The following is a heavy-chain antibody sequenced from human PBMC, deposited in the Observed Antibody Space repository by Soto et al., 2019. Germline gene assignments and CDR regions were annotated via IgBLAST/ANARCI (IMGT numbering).Heavy chain of an antibody. CDR1: GGSISGYY. V-gene: IGHV4-34*01. D-gene: IGHD3-3*01. J-gene: IGHJ4*02. CDR2: INHSGST. CDR3: ARGPPRNDFWSGYYNGYFDY. Sequence: PSETLSLTCAVYGGSISGYYWSWIRQPPGKGLEWIGEINHSGSTNYNPSLKSRVTISVDTSKNQFSLKLSSVTAADTAVYYCARGPPRNDFWSGYYNGYFDYWGQGTLVTVSS.